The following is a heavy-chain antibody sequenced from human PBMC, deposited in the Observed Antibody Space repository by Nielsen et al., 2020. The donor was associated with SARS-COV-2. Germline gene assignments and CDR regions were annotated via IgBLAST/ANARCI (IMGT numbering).Heavy chain of an antibody. D-gene: IGHD2-15*01. CDR3: ARDWTAIVVVPSGGVDY. V-gene: IGHV3-33*05. CDR2: ISYDGSNK. CDR1: GFTFSTYG. J-gene: IGHJ4*02. Sequence: WGSLRLSCAASGFTFSTYGMHWVRQAPGKGLEWVAAISYDGSNKYYVDSVKGRLTISRDNSKNTLYLQMSSLREEDTAVYYCARDWTAIVVVPSGGVDYWGQGTRVTVSS.